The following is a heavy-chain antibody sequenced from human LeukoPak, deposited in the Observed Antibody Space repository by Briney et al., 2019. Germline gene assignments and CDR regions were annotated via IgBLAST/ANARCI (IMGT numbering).Heavy chain of an antibody. D-gene: IGHD4-17*01. Sequence: GGSLRLSCAASGFTFSSCALYWVRQAPGKGLEWVAVISDDGSNKYCADSVKGRFTISRDNSKNTLYLQMNNLRAEDTAVYYCARDQLTVTTWEFFLDYWGQGTLVTVSS. CDR2: ISDDGSNK. CDR3: ARDQLTVTTWEFFLDY. CDR1: GFTFSSCA. V-gene: IGHV3-30-3*01. J-gene: IGHJ4*02.